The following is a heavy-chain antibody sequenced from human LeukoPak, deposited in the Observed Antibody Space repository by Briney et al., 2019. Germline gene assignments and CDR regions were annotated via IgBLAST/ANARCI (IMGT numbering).Heavy chain of an antibody. CDR3: ARDRYCSSTSCRRFDY. J-gene: IGHJ4*02. Sequence: SETLSLTCTVSGGSVSSGSYYWSWIRQPPGTGLEWIGYIYYSGSTNYNPSLKSRVTISVDTSKNQFSLKLSSVTAADTAVYYCARDRYCSSTSCRRFDYWGQGTLVTVSS. D-gene: IGHD2-2*01. CDR1: GGSVSSGSYY. CDR2: IYYSGST. V-gene: IGHV4-61*01.